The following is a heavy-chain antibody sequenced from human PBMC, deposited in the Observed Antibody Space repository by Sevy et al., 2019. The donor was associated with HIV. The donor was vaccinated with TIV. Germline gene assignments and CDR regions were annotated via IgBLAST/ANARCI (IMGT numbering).Heavy chain of an antibody. CDR3: ARAPPVRSGDDSLNWFDP. CDR1: GGSISAYY. J-gene: IGHJ5*02. D-gene: IGHD5-12*01. V-gene: IGHV4-59*01. CDR2: IYYTGST. Sequence: SETLSLTCTVSGGSISAYYWSWIRQPPGKGLEYLGYIYYTGSTNYNPPLKSRVTISVDTSKNKFSLKLSSVTAADTAVYYCARAPPVRSGDDSLNWFDPWGQGTLVTVSS.